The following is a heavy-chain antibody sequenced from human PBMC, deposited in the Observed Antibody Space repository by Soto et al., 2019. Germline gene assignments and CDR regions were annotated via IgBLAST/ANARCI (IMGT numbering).Heavy chain of an antibody. J-gene: IGHJ4*02. CDR2: INQDGSVK. V-gene: IGHV3-7*03. D-gene: IGHD6-6*01. CDR1: GFTFSNYW. Sequence: EVQLVESGGGLVQAGGSLRLSCVASGFTFSNYWMTWVRRASGRGLEWVANINQDGSVKYYVDSVKGRFTVSGDNAKNSLYLQINRLRVDDAAVYYCSRIVYASSSLDYWGQGPLVTVSS. CDR3: SRIVYASSSLDY.